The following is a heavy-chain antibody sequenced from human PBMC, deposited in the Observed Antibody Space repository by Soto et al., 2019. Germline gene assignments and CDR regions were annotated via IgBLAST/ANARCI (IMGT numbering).Heavy chain of an antibody. D-gene: IGHD1-20*01. CDR3: ARDLGNWNAFDY. CDR1: GGSVSSGGYH. V-gene: IGHV4-31*03. Sequence: QVQLQESGPGLVKPSQTLSLTCTVSGGSVSSGGYHWSWIRQFPGKGLEWIGSIYYSGSSYYNPSLKSRVTISVDTSKNQFPLKLSFGTAADTAMYYCARDLGNWNAFDYWGQGALVTVSS. J-gene: IGHJ4*02. CDR2: IYYSGSS.